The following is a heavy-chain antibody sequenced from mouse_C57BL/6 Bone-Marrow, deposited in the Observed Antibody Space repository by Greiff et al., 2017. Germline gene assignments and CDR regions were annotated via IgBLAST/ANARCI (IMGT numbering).Heavy chain of an antibody. CDR2: INPSSGYT. CDR1: GYTFTSYT. Sequence: QVQLKQSGAELARPGASVKMPCKASGYTFTSYTMHWVKQRPGPGLEWIGYINPSSGYTKYNQKFKDKATLTADQSSGTAYMQLSSLTSEDSAVYYCARRGGFAYWGQGTLVTVSA. CDR3: ARRGGFAY. V-gene: IGHV1-4*01. J-gene: IGHJ3*01.